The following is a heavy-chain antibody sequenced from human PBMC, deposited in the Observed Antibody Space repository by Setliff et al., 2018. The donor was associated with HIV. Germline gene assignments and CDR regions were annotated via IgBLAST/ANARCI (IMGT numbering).Heavy chain of an antibody. CDR2: VYYSGTT. CDR3: ARHSLGNIGDYLRIGAIHI. J-gene: IGHJ3*02. CDR1: GGSFSGYY. Sequence: PSETLSLTCTVYGGSFSGYYWSWIRQPPGRGLEWIGTVYYSGTTHDNRSLNSPVIISVDISKNQFSLRLNSVTAADTAVYYCARHSLGNIGDYLRIGAIHIWGQGTMVTVSS. D-gene: IGHD4-17*01. V-gene: IGHV4-34*01.